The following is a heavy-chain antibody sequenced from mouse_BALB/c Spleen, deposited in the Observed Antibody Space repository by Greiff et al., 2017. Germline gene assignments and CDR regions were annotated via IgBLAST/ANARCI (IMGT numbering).Heavy chain of an antibody. J-gene: IGHJ3*01. CDR2: ISSGGST. V-gene: IGHV5-6-5*01. CDR1: GFTFSSYA. D-gene: IGHD1-1*01. CDR3: ARDFTTVRFAY. Sequence: EVQVVESGGGLVKPGGSLKLSCAASGFTFSSYAMSWVRQTPEKRLEWVASISSGGSTYYPDSVKGRFTISRDNARNILYLQMSSLRSEDTAMYYCARDFTTVRFAYWGQGTLVTVSA.